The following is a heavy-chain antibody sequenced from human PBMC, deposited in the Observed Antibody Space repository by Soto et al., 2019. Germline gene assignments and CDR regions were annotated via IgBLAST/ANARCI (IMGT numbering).Heavy chain of an antibody. D-gene: IGHD3-22*01. Sequence: QLLESGGGLVQPGGSLRLSCAASGFPFRTYAMSWVRQAPRKGLEWVSGISAGGAATYNADPVKGRFTVYRDNSKDTLFLQLNSLRAEDTAAYYCAKTRLYDNSAYHRDAYDIWGPGTVVTVSS. CDR3: AKTRLYDNSAYHRDAYDI. J-gene: IGHJ3*02. CDR2: ISAGGAAT. CDR1: GFPFRTYA. V-gene: IGHV3-23*01.